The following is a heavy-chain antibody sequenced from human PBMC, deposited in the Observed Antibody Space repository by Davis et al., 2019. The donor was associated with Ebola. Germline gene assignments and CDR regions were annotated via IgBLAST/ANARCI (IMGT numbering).Heavy chain of an antibody. D-gene: IGHD3-3*01. CDR2: MSTSGSKT. CDR1: GFTLRSYV. V-gene: IGHV3-21*01. CDR3: ARDSIVYDFWSGYKGV. Sequence: GESLKISCAASGFTLRSYVVSWVRQAPGAGLELVSSMSTSGSKTDYGDSVKGRFTISRDNAKNSLYLQMNSLRAEDTAVYYCARDSIVYDFWSGYKGVWGQGTLVTVSS. J-gene: IGHJ4*02.